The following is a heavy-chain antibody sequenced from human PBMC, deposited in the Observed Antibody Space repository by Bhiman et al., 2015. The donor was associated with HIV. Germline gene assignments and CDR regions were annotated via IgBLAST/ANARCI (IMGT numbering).Heavy chain of an antibody. CDR1: GFTFNKYS. CDR2: ITSSSRYI. CDR3: ARDRPYNWNWGSYYYGMDV. D-gene: IGHD1-7*01. J-gene: IGHJ6*02. V-gene: IGHV3-21*03. Sequence: VRLVESGGRVVQPGGSLRLSCAASGFTFNKYSMTWVRQAPGKGLEWVSSITSSSRYIQYADSVKGRFTISRDNAKNSLYLQMNSLRAEDTAVFYCARDRPYNWNWGSYYYGMDVWGQGP.